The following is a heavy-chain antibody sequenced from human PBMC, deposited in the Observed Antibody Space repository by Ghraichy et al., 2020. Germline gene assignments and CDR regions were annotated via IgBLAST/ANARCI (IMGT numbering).Heavy chain of an antibody. CDR3: ARASSSTVTAEYFQH. CDR1: GFIFSSYW. Sequence: GGSLRLSCAASGFIFSSYWMSWVRQAPGKGLEWVANIKQDGSEKYYVDSVKGRFTISRDNAKNSLFLQMNSLRAEDTAVYYCARASSSTVTAEYFQHWGQGTVVTVSS. V-gene: IGHV3-7*01. J-gene: IGHJ1*01. CDR2: IKQDGSEK. D-gene: IGHD4-17*01.